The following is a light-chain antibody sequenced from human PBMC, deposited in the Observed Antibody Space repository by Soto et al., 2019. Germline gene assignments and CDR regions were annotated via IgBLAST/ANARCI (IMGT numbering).Light chain of an antibody. J-gene: IGKJ2*02. Sequence: EIVMTQSPATLSVSPGERATLSCRASQGVSSNLAWYQQKPGQAPRLLIYGVSTRATGIPARFSGSGSGTEFTLTISSLQSEDVAIYYCHQYEDWLRGTFGQGTKLEIK. V-gene: IGKV3-15*01. CDR2: GVS. CDR3: HQYEDWLRGT. CDR1: QGVSSN.